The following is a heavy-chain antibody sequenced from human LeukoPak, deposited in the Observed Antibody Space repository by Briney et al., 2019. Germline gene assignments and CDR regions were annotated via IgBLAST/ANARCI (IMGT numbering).Heavy chain of an antibody. D-gene: IGHD3-10*01. V-gene: IGHV3-23*01. J-gene: IGHJ4*02. CDR1: GFTFSSYA. Sequence: GGSLRLSCAASGFTFSSYAMSWVRQAPGKGLEWVSDISGSGSITYYADSVKGRFTISRDTSKNTLWLQMNSLRVDDTALYYCAKSLGGDYGSGSYYVVFDSWGQGTLVTVSS. CDR2: ISGSGSIT. CDR3: AKSLGGDYGSGSYYVVFDS.